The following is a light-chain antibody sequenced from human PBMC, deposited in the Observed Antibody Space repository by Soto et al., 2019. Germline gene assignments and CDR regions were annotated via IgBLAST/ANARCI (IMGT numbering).Light chain of an antibody. CDR2: GAS. V-gene: IGKV3-15*01. J-gene: IGKJ4*01. CDR3: QQYNNWPLT. CDR1: QSVSSN. Sequence: EILMTQSPATLSVSPGERATVSCRASQSVSSNLAWYQQKPGQAPRLLIYGASTRATGIPARFSGSGSGTEFTLTISSLQSEDFAVYSCQQYNNWPLTFGGGTKVDIK.